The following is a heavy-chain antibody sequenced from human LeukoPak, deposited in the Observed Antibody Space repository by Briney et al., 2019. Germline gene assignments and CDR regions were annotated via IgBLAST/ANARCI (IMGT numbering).Heavy chain of an antibody. D-gene: IGHD3-16*02. J-gene: IGHJ4*02. CDR3: AREGYDYVWGSYRYTGAFDY. V-gene: IGHV3-21*01. CDR2: ISSSSSYI. CDR1: GFTFSSYS. Sequence: PGGSLRLSCAASGFTFSSYSMNWVRQAPGKGLEWVSSISSSSSYIYYADSVKGRFTISRDNAKNSLYLQMNSLRAEDTAVYYCAREGYDYVWGSYRYTGAFDYWGQGTLVTVSP.